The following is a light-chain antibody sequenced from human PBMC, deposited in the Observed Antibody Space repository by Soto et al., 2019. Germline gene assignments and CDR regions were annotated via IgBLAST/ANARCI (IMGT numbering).Light chain of an antibody. CDR2: SNN. CDR1: SSKTGRNT. CDR3: AEWDDSVNGHVV. V-gene: IGLV1-44*01. J-gene: IGLJ2*01. Sequence: QSVLTQPPSASQTPGQRITLSFSGSSSKTGRNTVNWYQQLPGTAPKLLIYSNNQRHSGVPDRFSGSKSGTSASLAISGLQSEDEADYYSAEWDDSVNGHVVFAGGTQLNVL.